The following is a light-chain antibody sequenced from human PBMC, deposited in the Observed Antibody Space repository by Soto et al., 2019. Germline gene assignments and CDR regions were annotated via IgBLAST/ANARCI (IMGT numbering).Light chain of an antibody. J-gene: IGLJ1*01. CDR3: QSYDSSLSGYV. Sequence: QSALTQPPSVSGAPGQRVTISCTGSSSNIGAGYDVHWYQQLPGTAPKLLIYGNSNRPSGVPDRFSGSKSGTSASQAITGLQAEDEADYYCQSYDSSLSGYVFGTGTKVT. CDR1: SSNIGAGYD. CDR2: GNS. V-gene: IGLV1-40*01.